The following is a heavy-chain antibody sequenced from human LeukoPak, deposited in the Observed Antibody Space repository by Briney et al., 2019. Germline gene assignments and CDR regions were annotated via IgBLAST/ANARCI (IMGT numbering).Heavy chain of an antibody. Sequence: SETLSLTCTVSGGSISSSSYYWGWIRQPPGKGLEWIGSIYYSGSTYYNPSLKSRVTISVDTSKNQFSLKLSSVTAADTAVYYCARHSYDSSGYYYVYSDYWGQGTLVTVSS. V-gene: IGHV4-39*01. J-gene: IGHJ4*02. CDR3: ARHSYDSSGYYYVYSDY. CDR1: GGSISSSSYY. CDR2: IYYSGST. D-gene: IGHD3-22*01.